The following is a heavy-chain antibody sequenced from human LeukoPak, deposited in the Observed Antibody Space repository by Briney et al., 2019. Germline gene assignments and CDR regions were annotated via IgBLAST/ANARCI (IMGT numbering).Heavy chain of an antibody. CDR3: ARHSGYDYVLGY. CDR2: INHSGST. Sequence: ASETLSLTCAVYGGSFSGYYWSWIRQPPGKGLEWIGEINHSGSTNYNPSLKSRVTISVDTSKNQFSLKLSSVTAADTAVYYCARHSGYDYVLGYWGQGTLVTVSS. J-gene: IGHJ4*02. CDR1: GGSFSGYY. D-gene: IGHD5-12*01. V-gene: IGHV4-34*01.